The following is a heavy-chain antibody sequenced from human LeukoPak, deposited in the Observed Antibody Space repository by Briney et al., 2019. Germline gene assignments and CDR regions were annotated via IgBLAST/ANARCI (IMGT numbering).Heavy chain of an antibody. Sequence: SETLSLTCTVSGGSICSYYWSWVRQPPGKGLEWIGYIYYSGSTNYNPSLKSRVTISVDTSKNQFSLKLSSVTAADTAVYYCAREFGYCGGDCYSYAFDIWGQGTMVTVSS. D-gene: IGHD2-21*02. CDR2: IYYSGST. CDR1: GGSICSYY. V-gene: IGHV4-59*01. J-gene: IGHJ3*02. CDR3: AREFGYCGGDCYSYAFDI.